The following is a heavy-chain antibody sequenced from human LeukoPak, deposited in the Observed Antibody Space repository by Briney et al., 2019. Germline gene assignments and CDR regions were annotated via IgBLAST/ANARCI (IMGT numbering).Heavy chain of an antibody. V-gene: IGHV3-30*01. CDR2: ISEDGSRK. CDR3: ARAYSTSWYCAY. CDR1: GFTFSDFA. J-gene: IGHJ4*02. Sequence: GGSLRLSCTASGFTFSDFAVHWIRQAPSKRPEWVAVISEDGSRKSYADSVKGRFTISRDNSENTVYLQMDSLRVDDTALYYCARAYSTSWYCAYWGQGSLVTVSS. D-gene: IGHD6-13*01.